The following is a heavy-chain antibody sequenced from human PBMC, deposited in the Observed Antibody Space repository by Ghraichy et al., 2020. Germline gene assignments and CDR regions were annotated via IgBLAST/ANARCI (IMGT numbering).Heavy chain of an antibody. CDR2: INHSGST. CDR3: ARGPVPRFLEWYPHYYYYGMDV. Sequence: SETLSLTCAVYGGSFSGYYWSWIRQPPGKGLEWIGEINHSGSTNYNPSLKSRVTISVDTSKNQFSLKLSSVTAADTAVYYCARGPVPRFLEWYPHYYYYGMDVRGQGTTVTVSS. V-gene: IGHV4-34*01. CDR1: GGSFSGYY. J-gene: IGHJ6*02. D-gene: IGHD3-3*01.